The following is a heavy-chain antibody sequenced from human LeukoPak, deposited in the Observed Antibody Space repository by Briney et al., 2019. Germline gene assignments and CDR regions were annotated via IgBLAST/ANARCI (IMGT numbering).Heavy chain of an antibody. CDR3: AKASPAFYYFDY. Sequence: GGSLRLSCAASGFTFSSYSMNWVRQAPGKGLEWVSYISSSSSTIYYADSVKGRFTISRDNSKNTLYLQMNSLRAEDTAVYYCAKASPAFYYFDYWGQGTLVTVSS. CDR2: ISSSSSTI. J-gene: IGHJ4*02. V-gene: IGHV3-48*01. CDR1: GFTFSSYS. D-gene: IGHD2-15*01.